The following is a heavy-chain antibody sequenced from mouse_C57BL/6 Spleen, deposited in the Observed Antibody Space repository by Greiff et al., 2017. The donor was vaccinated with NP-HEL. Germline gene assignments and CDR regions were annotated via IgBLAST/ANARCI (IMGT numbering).Heavy chain of an antibody. Sequence: QVQLQQPGAELVRPGSSVKLSCKASGYTFTSYWMHWVKQRPIQGLEWIGNIDPSDSVTHYNQKFKDKATLTVDKSSSTAYMQLSSLTSEDSAVYYCAREDYDGNYFDYWGQGTTLTVSS. J-gene: IGHJ2*01. V-gene: IGHV1-52*01. CDR2: IDPSDSVT. CDR3: AREDYDGNYFDY. CDR1: GYTFTSYW. D-gene: IGHD2-4*01.